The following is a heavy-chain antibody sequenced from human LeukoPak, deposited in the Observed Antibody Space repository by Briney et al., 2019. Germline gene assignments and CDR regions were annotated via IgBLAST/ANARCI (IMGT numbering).Heavy chain of an antibody. CDR1: GGSISSYY. Sequence: TTSETLSLTCTVSGGSISSYYWSWIRQPPGKGLEWIGYIYYSGSTNYNPSLKSRVTISVDTSKNQFSLKLSSVTAADTAVYYCARGAVATIGAFDIWGQGTMVTVSS. V-gene: IGHV4-59*01. D-gene: IGHD5-12*01. J-gene: IGHJ3*02. CDR2: IYYSGST. CDR3: ARGAVATIGAFDI.